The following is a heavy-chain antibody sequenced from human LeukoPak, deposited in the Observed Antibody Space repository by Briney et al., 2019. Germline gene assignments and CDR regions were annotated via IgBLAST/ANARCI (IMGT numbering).Heavy chain of an antibody. D-gene: IGHD3-10*01. CDR1: GFTFSSYG. J-gene: IGHJ6*03. CDR2: ISGSGGST. Sequence: PGGSLRLSCEASGFTFSSYGMSWVRQAPGKGLEWVSAISGSGGSTYYADSVKGRFIISRDNSKNPLYVQMNSLRAEDTAVYYCAKDRPNLVWFGESPGYYMDVWGKGTTVTISS. V-gene: IGHV3-23*01. CDR3: AKDRPNLVWFGESPGYYMDV.